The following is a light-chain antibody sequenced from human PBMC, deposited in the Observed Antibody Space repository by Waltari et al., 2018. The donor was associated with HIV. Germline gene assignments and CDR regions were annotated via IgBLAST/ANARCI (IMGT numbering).Light chain of an antibody. V-gene: IGKV1-12*01. CDR3: QQADSFPHT. CDR1: QSIGSS. Sequence: DIQMAPSPSSVTGSVGATVPITCRTSQSIGSSLAWYQHQPGRAPKLLIFAASKLENGVPPRFAGSGSGTYFTLTISSLQADDSATYYCQQADSFPHTFGGGTRVEIE. J-gene: IGKJ4*01. CDR2: AAS.